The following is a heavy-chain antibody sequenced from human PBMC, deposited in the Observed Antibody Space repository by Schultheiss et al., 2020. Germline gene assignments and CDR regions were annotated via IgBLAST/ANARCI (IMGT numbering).Heavy chain of an antibody. CDR2: INHSGST. V-gene: IGHV4-34*01. D-gene: IGHD2-15*01. CDR3: ARDRVYSTFRYYYYGMDV. CDR1: GGSISSGGYY. Sequence: SETLSLTCAVYGGSISSGGYYWSWIRQPPGKGLEWIGEINHSGSTNYNPSLKSRVTISVDTSKNQFSLKLSSVTAADTAVYYCARDRVYSTFRYYYYGMDVWGQGTTVTVSS. J-gene: IGHJ6*02.